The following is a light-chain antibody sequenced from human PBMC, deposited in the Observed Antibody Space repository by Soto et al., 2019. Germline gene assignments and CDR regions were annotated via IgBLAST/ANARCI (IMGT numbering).Light chain of an antibody. CDR1: SSNIGALYN. V-gene: IGLV1-40*01. CDR2: GNN. CDR3: QSYDNSLSGDV. Sequence: QSVLTQPPSVSGAPGQRVTISCTGSSSNIGALYNVHWYQQLPGTSPRLLIYGNNNRPSGVPDRFSGSKSGTSASLAITGLRAEDEAYFSRQSYDNSLSGDVFGTGTKGTVL. J-gene: IGLJ1*01.